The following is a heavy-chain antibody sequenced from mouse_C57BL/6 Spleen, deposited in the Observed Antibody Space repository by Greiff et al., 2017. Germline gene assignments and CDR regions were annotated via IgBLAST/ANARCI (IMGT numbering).Heavy chain of an antibody. J-gene: IGHJ2*01. CDR2: INPNNGGT. D-gene: IGHD1-3*01. Sequence: DVQLQQSGPELVKPGASVKMSCTASGYTFTDYNMHWVNQSHGKSLEWIGYINPNNGGTSYNQKIKGNATLTVNKTSSTAYMELRSLTSEDSAVYYCARLYYYFDDWGQGTTLTVSS. CDR3: ARLYYYFDD. V-gene: IGHV1-22*01. CDR1: GYTFTDYN.